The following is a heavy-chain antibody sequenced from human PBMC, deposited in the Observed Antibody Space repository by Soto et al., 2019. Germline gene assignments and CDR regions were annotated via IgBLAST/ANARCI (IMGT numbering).Heavy chain of an antibody. CDR3: ARRRYCGADCYSKDYYGMDV. J-gene: IGHJ6*02. CDR1: GSTFSSYT. D-gene: IGHD2-21*02. Sequence: QVQLVQSGAAVKKPGSSVKVSCQASGSTFSSYTVSWVRQAPGQWLEWMGRIIPVLGVTNYAPKFKGRVTISAGKSKTTAYMELSSLRSGDTAVYYCARRRYCGADCYSKDYYGMDVWGQGTTVTVSS. CDR2: IIPVLGVT. V-gene: IGHV1-69*02.